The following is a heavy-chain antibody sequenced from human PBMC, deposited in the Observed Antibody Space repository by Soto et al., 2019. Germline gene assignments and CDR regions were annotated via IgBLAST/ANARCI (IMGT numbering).Heavy chain of an antibody. J-gene: IGHJ6*02. V-gene: IGHV3-21*02. Sequence: EVQLVESGGGLVKPGGSLRLSCAASGFTFSTFTMNWVRQAPGQGLEWVSSIDPSSTYMFYAASVTGRFTISRDNAKNSVYLQMDSLSAEDTAVYYCASEPGSYSLNDGLMDVWGQGTTVTVSS. CDR2: IDPSSTYM. D-gene: IGHD1-20*01. CDR3: ASEPGSYSLNDGLMDV. CDR1: GFTFSTFT.